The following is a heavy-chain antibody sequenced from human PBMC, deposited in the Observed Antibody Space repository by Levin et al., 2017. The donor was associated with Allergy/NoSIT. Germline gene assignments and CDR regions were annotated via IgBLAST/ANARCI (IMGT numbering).Heavy chain of an antibody. D-gene: IGHD6-13*01. CDR3: ARHAYSSSWRYYYYYYMDV. J-gene: IGHJ6*03. V-gene: IGHV4-39*01. CDR1: GGSISSSSYY. Sequence: SQTLSLTCTVSGGSISSSSYYWGWIRQPPGKGLEWIGSIYYSGSTYYNPSLKSRVTISVDTSKNQFSLKLSSVTAADTAVYYCARHAYSSSWRYYYYYYMDVWGKGTTVTVSS. CDR2: IYYSGST.